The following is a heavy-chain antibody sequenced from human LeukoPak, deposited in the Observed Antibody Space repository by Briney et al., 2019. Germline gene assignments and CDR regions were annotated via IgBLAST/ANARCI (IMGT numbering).Heavy chain of an antibody. V-gene: IGHV1-69*05. CDR2: SIPIFGTA. D-gene: IGHD6-13*01. CDR3: ARGTTYSSSWSHRGDWFDP. Sequence: SVKVSCKGSGGTFSSYAISGVRQAPGQGLEGMGGSIPIFGTANYAQKFQGGVTMTTDESTSTAYMELSRLRAEGTAGYYCARGTTYSSSWSHRGDWFDPWGQGTLVPVSS. J-gene: IGHJ5*02. CDR1: GGTFSSYA.